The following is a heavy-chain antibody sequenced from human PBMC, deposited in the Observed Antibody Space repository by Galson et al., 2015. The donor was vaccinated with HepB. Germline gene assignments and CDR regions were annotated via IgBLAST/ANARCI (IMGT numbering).Heavy chain of an antibody. CDR2: ITSSSSYM. CDR1: GFTFSTYS. Sequence: SLRLSCAASGFTFSTYSMNWVRQAPGKGLEWVSSITSSSSYMDYADSVIGRFTISRDNAKNSLYLQMSSLRGEDTAVYYCARGGPPWELDDWGQGALVTVSS. V-gene: IGHV3-21*01. CDR3: ARGGPPWELDD. J-gene: IGHJ4*02. D-gene: IGHD1-26*01.